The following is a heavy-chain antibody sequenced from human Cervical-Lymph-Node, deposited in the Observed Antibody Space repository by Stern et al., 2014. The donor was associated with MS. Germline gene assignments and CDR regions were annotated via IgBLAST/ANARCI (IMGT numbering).Heavy chain of an antibody. CDR2: INTNTGNP. V-gene: IGHV7-4-1*02. D-gene: IGHD4-17*01. CDR3: ARARGDDYGDYFDY. Sequence: VQLVESWSDFKKPGASVKVSCKASGYTFTNYAMHWVRQAPGQGLEWMGWINTNTGNPTYAPGFTGRVVISLDTSVNTAYLQISSLKAEDSAVYYCARARGDDYGDYFDYWGQGTLVTVSS. CDR1: GYTFTNYA. J-gene: IGHJ4*02.